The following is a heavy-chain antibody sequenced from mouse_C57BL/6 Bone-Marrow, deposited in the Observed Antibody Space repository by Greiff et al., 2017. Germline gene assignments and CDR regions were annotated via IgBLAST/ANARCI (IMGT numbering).Heavy chain of an antibody. J-gene: IGHJ4*01. V-gene: IGHV1-22*01. CDR3: ASEGGYGTQDAMDY. Sequence: EVQLQQSGPELVKPGASVKMSCKASGYTFTDYNMHWVKQSHGKSLEWIGYINPNNGGTSYNQKFKGKATLTVNKSSSTAYMELRSLTSEDSAVYYCASEGGYGTQDAMDYWGQGTSVTVSS. CDR2: INPNNGGT. D-gene: IGHD1-1*01. CDR1: GYTFTDYN.